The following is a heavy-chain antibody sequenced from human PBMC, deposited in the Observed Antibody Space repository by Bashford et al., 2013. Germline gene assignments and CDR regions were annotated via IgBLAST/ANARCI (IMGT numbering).Heavy chain of an antibody. CDR3: ARTHCDGDCYSLDYFDF. CDR2: IHPGDSDT. J-gene: IGHJ4*02. D-gene: IGHD2-21*02. Sequence: GESLKISCKGSGYSFTTYWIGWVRQMPGKGLEWMGIIHPGDSDTRYSPSFQGQVTISADKSISTAYLQWSSLKASDTAIYYCARTHCDGDCYSLDYFDFWGQGTQVTVSS. V-gene: IGHV5-51*01. CDR1: GYSFTTYW.